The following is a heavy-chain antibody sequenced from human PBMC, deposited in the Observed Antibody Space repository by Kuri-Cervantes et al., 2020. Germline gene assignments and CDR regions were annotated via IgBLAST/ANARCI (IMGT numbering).Heavy chain of an antibody. Sequence: GGSLRLSCAASGFTFSSYGMHWVRQAPGKGLEWVAVISYDGSNRYYADSVKGRFTISRDNSKNTLYLQMNSLRAEDTVVYYCASMGHYFDYWGQGTLVTVSS. CDR1: GFTFSSYG. V-gene: IGHV3-30*19. CDR3: ASMGHYFDY. J-gene: IGHJ4*02. CDR2: ISYDGSNR. D-gene: IGHD3-10*01.